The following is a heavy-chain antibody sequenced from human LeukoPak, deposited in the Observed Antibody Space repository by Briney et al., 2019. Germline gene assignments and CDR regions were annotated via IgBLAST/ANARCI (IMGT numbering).Heavy chain of an antibody. CDR1: GGSFSGYY. CDR2: INHSGST. D-gene: IGHD3-22*01. CDR3: ARVLYDSSGYYYDYYYYYMDV. J-gene: IGHJ6*03. V-gene: IGHV4-34*01. Sequence: SETLSLTCAVYGGSFSGYYWSWIRQPPGKGLEWIGEINHSGSTNYNPSLKSRATISVDTSKNQFSLKLSSVTAADTAVYYCARVLYDSSGYYYDYYYYYMDVWGKGTTVTVSS.